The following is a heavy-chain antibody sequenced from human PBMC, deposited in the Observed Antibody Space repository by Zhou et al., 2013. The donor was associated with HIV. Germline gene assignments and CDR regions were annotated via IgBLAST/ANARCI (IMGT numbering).Heavy chain of an antibody. CDR1: GYTFTSYF. J-gene: IGHJ6*02. V-gene: IGHV1-46*01. CDR3: ARASAPSVQYHGMDV. Sequence: QVQLVQSGAEVKKPGASVRVSCKASGYTFTSYFIHWVRQAPGQGLEWMGIINPSADSTIYAQKFQGRVTVTQDTSTSTVYMELSSLRSEDTAVYFCARASAPSVQYHGMDVWAQGTMVTVSS. CDR2: INPSADST.